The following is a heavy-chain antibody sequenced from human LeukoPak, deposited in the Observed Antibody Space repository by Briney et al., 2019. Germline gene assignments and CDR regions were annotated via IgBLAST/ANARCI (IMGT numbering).Heavy chain of an antibody. Sequence: GGSLRLSCAASGFTFSSYWMSWVRQAPGKGLEWVANIKQDGSEKYYVDSVKGRFTISRDNAKNSLYLQMNSLRAEDTAVYYCARDGSPLLAYCGGDCYSVFDYWGQGTLVTVSS. CDR2: IKQDGSEK. D-gene: IGHD2-21*02. CDR3: ARDGSPLLAYCGGDCYSVFDY. V-gene: IGHV3-7*01. J-gene: IGHJ4*02. CDR1: GFTFSSYW.